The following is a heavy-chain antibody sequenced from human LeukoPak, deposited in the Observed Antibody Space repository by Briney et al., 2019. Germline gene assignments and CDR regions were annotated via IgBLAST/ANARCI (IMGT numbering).Heavy chain of an antibody. D-gene: IGHD2-2*02. Sequence: PSETLSLTCAVSVGSISSGNWWTWVRQSPGKGLEWIGEIYHNGTLNYNPSLKSRVTISADSFKNHFSLKLTSVTAEDTAVYYCATAPILRGEGGEHYKYGMDVWGQGTTVIVSS. CDR2: IYHNGTL. J-gene: IGHJ6*02. CDR1: VGSISSGNW. V-gene: IGHV4-4*02. CDR3: ATAPILRGEGGEHYKYGMDV.